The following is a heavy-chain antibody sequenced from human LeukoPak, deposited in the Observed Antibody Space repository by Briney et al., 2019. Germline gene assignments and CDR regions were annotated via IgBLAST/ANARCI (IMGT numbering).Heavy chain of an antibody. V-gene: IGHV3-15*01. CDR3: TTLYGSGSYYNKHLDY. D-gene: IGHD3-10*01. CDR1: GFTFSNAW. Sequence: GGSLRLSCAASGFTFSNAWMSWVRQAPGKGLECVGRIKSKTDGGTTDYAAPVKGRFTISRDDSKNTLYLQMNSLKTEDTAVYYCTTLYGSGSYYNKHLDYWGQGTLVTVSS. CDR2: IKSKTDGGTT. J-gene: IGHJ4*02.